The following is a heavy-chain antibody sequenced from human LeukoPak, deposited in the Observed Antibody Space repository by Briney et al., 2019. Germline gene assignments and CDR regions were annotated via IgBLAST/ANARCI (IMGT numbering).Heavy chain of an antibody. D-gene: IGHD3-9*01. CDR3: AKDPRYDILPGVVDY. CDR1: GFTFSSYA. CDR2: ISGSGGST. Sequence: GGSLRLSCAASGFTFSSYAMSWVRQAPGKGLEWVSAISGSGGSTYYADSERRRFTISRDNSKNTLYLQMNILRAEDTAVYYCAKDPRYDILPGVVDYWGQGTLVTVSS. J-gene: IGHJ4*02. V-gene: IGHV3-23*01.